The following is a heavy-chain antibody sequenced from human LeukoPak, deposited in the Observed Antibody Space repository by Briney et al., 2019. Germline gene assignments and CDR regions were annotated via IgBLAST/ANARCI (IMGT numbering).Heavy chain of an antibody. J-gene: IGHJ6*02. CDR3: ARAISTTVYGMDV. V-gene: IGHV3-33*01. CDR2: IWYDGSNK. D-gene: IGHD4-11*01. Sequence: PGRSLRLSCAASGFTFSSYGMHWVRQAPGKGLEWVAVIWYDGSNKYYADSVKGRFTISRDNSKNTLYLQMNSLRAEDTAVYYCARAISTTVYGMDVWGQGNPGHRLL. CDR1: GFTFSSYG.